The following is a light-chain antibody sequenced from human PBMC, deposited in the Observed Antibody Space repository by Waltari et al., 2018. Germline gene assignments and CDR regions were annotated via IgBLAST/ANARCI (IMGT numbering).Light chain of an antibody. CDR2: HDS. J-gene: IGLJ2*01. CDR1: KSGDEY. CDR3: QAWDSSTAV. V-gene: IGLV3-1*01. Sequence: SYELTQPPSVSVSPGQTASITCSGDKSGDEYACWYQQKPGQSPVLVIYHDSKRPSGIPERFSGSNSGNTATLTISGTQAMDEADYYCQAWDSSTAVFGGGTKLTVL.